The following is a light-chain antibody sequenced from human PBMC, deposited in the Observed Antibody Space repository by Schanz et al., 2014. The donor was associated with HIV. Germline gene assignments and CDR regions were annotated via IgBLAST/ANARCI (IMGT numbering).Light chain of an antibody. J-gene: IGLJ2*01. V-gene: IGLV2-14*02. CDR2: EVS. CDR3: ISYAGTNNPV. Sequence: QSALTQPASVSGSPGQSITISCPGTSTDLWSYYLLSWYQQHPGKAPKLIIYEVSKRPSGVPDRFSGSKSGNTASLTVSGLQAEDEADYYCISYAGTNNPVFGGGTKLTVL. CDR1: STDLWSYYL.